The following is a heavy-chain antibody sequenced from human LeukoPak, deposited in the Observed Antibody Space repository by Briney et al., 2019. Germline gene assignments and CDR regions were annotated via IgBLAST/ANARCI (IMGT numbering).Heavy chain of an antibody. CDR2: INSDGSST. CDR3: ARGNDFWTGYSYIPGFDY. J-gene: IGHJ4*02. D-gene: IGHD3/OR15-3a*01. V-gene: IGHV3-74*01. Sequence: GGSLRLSCAASGFTFSRYWMLWVRQAPGKGLVWVSRINSDGSSTSYADSVKGRFTISRDNAKNTLYLQMNSLRAEDTAVYYCARGNDFWTGYSYIPGFDYWGQGTLVTVSS. CDR1: GFTFSRYW.